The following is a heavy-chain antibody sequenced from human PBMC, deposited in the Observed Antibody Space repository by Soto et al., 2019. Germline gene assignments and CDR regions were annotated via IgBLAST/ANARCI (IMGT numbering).Heavy chain of an antibody. CDR3: ARSQGGSSSLDIYYYYYYGMDV. J-gene: IGHJ6*02. CDR2: VIPIFGTP. Sequence: QVQLVQSGAEVKKPGSSVKVSCKAPGGTFSTYAISWVRHAPGQGLEWMGGVIPIFGTPKYAQKLQGRVTITADESTSTGYMELRSLRSEDTAVYYCARSQGGSSSLDIYYYYYYGMDVWGQGTTVTVSS. CDR1: GGTFSTYA. V-gene: IGHV1-69*01. D-gene: IGHD2-15*01.